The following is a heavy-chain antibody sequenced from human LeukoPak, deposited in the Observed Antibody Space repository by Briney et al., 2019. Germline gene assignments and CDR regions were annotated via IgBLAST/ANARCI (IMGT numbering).Heavy chain of an antibody. CDR1: GYRFISYW. D-gene: IGHD5-18*01. Sequence: PGESLKISCEGSGYRFISYWIGWARQMPGKGLEWMAIIFPGNSDTIYSPSFQGQVTISADKSISTAYLQWRGLKASDTAIYYCVRHNNYALDYWGQGTLVTVSS. J-gene: IGHJ4*02. CDR3: VRHNNYALDY. CDR2: IFPGNSDT. V-gene: IGHV5-51*01.